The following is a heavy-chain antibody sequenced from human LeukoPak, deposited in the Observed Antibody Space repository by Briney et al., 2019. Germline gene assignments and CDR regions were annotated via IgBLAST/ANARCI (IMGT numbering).Heavy chain of an antibody. CDR3: ARDSLWSSSWYAPPDYFDY. J-gene: IGHJ4*02. CDR1: GFTFSSYA. D-gene: IGHD6-13*01. V-gene: IGHV3-30-3*01. Sequence: GGSLRLSCAASGFTFSSYAMSWVRQAPGKGLEWVAVISYDGSNKYYADSVKGRFTISRDNSKNTLYLQMNSLRAEDTAVYYCARDSLWSSSWYAPPDYFDYWGQGTLVTVSS. CDR2: ISYDGSNK.